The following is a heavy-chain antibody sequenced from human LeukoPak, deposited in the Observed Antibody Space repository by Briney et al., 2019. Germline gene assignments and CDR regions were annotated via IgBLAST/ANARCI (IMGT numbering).Heavy chain of an antibody. J-gene: IGHJ4*02. Sequence: GGSLRLSCAASGFSFSSYGIHWVRQAPGRGLEGVAAGSYDGNKKYYRDPVKGRFTISRDNSKNTLYLEMISLTTEDTDIYYCAKGNLAYFHGSGSHYSAFDYWGQGTLVTVSS. CDR3: AKGNLAYFHGSGSHYSAFDY. V-gene: IGHV3-30*18. CDR1: GFSFSSYG. CDR2: GSYDGNKK. D-gene: IGHD3-10*01.